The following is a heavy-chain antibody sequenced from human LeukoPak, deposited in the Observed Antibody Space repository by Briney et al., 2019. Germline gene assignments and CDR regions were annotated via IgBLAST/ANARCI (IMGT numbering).Heavy chain of an antibody. CDR3: TRHSHDSSGYSVFDY. D-gene: IGHD3-22*01. CDR2: IRSKANSYAT. V-gene: IGHV3-73*01. CDR1: GFTFSGSA. Sequence: GGSLRLSCAASGFTFSGSAMHWVRQASGKGLEWVGRIRSKANSYATAYAASVKGRFTISRDDSKNTAYLQMNSLKTEDTAVYYCTRHSHDSSGYSVFDYWGQGTLVTVSS. J-gene: IGHJ4*02.